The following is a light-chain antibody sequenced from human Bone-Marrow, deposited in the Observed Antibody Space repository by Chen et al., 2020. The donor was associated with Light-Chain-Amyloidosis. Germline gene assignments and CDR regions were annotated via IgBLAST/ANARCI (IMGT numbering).Light chain of an antibody. CDR1: SSDVGGYNY. CDR2: DVT. Sequence: QSALTQPASVSGSPGQSITISCTGTSSDVGGYNYVSWYQQHPGNAPKLIISDVTDRPSGVSNRFSGSKSGNTASLTISGLQAEDEADYFCSSYTARSTLVFGTATKVTVL. V-gene: IGLV2-14*03. J-gene: IGLJ1*01. CDR3: SSYTARSTLV.